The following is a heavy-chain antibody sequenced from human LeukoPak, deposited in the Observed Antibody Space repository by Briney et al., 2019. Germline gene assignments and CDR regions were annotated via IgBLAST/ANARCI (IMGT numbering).Heavy chain of an antibody. CDR3: ARHSGYGWFGGHFDY. V-gene: IGHV4-34*01. CDR2: INHSGST. CDR1: GGSFSGYY. Sequence: NPSETLSLTCAVYGGSFSGYYWSWIRQPPGKGLEWIGEINHSGSTNYNPSLKSRVTISVDTSKNQFSLKLSSVTAADTAVYYCARHSGYGWFGGHFDYWGQGTLVTVSS. D-gene: IGHD3-16*01. J-gene: IGHJ4*02.